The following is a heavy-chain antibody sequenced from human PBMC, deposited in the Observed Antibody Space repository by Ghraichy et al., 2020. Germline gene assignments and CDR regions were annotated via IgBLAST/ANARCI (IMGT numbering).Heavy chain of an antibody. V-gene: IGHV3-15*01. J-gene: IGHJ4*02. CDR3: ATQNGDGGLDH. D-gene: IGHD7-27*01. CDR2: IKSKSDGGTT. Sequence: GGSLRLSCAASGSTFTNIWISWVRQAPGTGLECVGRIKSKSDGGTTDYSAPVKGRFTVSRDDSKNTLFLQMNSLKTEDTGVYFCATQNGDGGLDHWGQGTLVTVSS. CDR1: GSTFTNIW.